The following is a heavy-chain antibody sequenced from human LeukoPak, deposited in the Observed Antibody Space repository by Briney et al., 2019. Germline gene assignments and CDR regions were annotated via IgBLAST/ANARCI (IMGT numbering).Heavy chain of an antibody. Sequence: GGSLRLSCAASGFTLSSHDVHWVRQVPGKGLEWISAINVAGNTYYSDSVKGRFSVSRDNAKNSVHLQMTSLRAGDTAVYHCAREPDVYGSWYFDLWGRGTQVTVS. CDR2: INVAGNT. D-gene: IGHD2-8*01. CDR1: GFTLSSHD. J-gene: IGHJ2*01. V-gene: IGHV3-13*01. CDR3: AREPDVYGSWYFDL.